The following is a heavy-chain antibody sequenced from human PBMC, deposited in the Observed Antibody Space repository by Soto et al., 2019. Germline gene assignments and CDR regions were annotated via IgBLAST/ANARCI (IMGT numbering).Heavy chain of an antibody. D-gene: IGHD2-2*01. CDR3: ARAPSSKGGIVVVPAASRYYYGMDV. CDR1: GGSISSSSYY. Sequence: QLQLQESGPGLVKPSETLSLTCTVSGGSISSSSYYWGWIRQPPGKGLEWIGSIYYSGSTYYNPSLKSRVTISVDTSKNQFSLKLSSVTAADTAVYYCARAPSSKGGIVVVPAASRYYYGMDVWGQGTTVTVSS. V-gene: IGHV4-39*01. J-gene: IGHJ6*02. CDR2: IYYSGST.